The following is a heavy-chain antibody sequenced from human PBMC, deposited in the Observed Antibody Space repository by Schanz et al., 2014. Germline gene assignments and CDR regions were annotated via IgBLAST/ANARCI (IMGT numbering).Heavy chain of an antibody. CDR3: AAGGGFLIDS. J-gene: IGHJ4*02. Sequence: EVQLVESGGGVAQPGGSLRLSCAASGFSFSGYGMHWVRQAPGKGLEWVAIIRPDGSDQHYVDSVKGRFTISRDNAKSSLYLQMNSLRAEDTAVYYCAAGGGFLIDSWGQGTLVTVSS. CDR2: IRPDGSDQ. CDR1: GFSFSGYG. V-gene: IGHV3-7*01. D-gene: IGHD2-15*01.